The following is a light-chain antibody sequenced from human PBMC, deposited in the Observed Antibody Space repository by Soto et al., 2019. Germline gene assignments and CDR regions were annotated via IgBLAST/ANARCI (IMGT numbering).Light chain of an antibody. Sequence: QSVLTQPPSASGTPGQRVTISCSGSSSNIGSNYVYWYQQLPGTAPKLLIYRNNQRPSGVPDRFSGSKSGTSASLAISGLRSEDEADCYCAAWDDSLNGVVFGGGTKVTVL. J-gene: IGLJ2*01. CDR3: AAWDDSLNGVV. CDR2: RNN. CDR1: SSNIGSNY. V-gene: IGLV1-47*01.